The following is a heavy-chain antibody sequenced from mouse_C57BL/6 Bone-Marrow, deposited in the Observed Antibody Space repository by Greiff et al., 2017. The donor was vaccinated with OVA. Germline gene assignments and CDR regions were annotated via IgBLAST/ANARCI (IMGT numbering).Heavy chain of an antibody. V-gene: IGHV1-64*01. CDR2: IHPNSGST. CDR1: GYTFTSYW. J-gene: IGHJ3*01. D-gene: IGHD1-1*01. Sequence: QVQLLQPGAELVKPGASVKLSCKASGYTFTSYWMHWVKQRPGQGLEWIGMIHPNSGSTNYNEKFKSKATLTVDKSSSTAYMQLSSLTSEYSAVYYCARWSTTVVARAYWGQGTLVTVSA. CDR3: ARWSTTVVARAY.